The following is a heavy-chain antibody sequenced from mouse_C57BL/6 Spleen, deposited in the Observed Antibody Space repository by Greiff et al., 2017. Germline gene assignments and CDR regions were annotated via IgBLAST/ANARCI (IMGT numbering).Heavy chain of an antibody. J-gene: IGHJ4*01. CDR3: TYYGYGYAMDD. CDR1: GFNIKDDY. Sequence: VQLQQSGAELVRPGASVKLSCTASGFNIKDDYMHWVKQRPEQGLEWIGWIDPENGDTEYASKFQGKATITADTSSNTAYLQLSSLTSEDTAVYYCTYYGYGYAMDDWGQGTSVTVSS. CDR2: IDPENGDT. V-gene: IGHV14-4*01. D-gene: IGHD2-2*01.